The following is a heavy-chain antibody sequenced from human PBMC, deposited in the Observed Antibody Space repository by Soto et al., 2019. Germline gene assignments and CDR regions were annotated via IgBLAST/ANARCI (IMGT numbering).Heavy chain of an antibody. Sequence: EVQLLESGGGLVQPGGSLRLSCAASGFTFSSYAMSWVRQAPGKGLEWVSAISGSGGSTYYADSVKGRFTISRDNSKNTLHLQVNRLRDEDTAVYYCAKSAGMMVVVTNWFDPWGRGTLVTVSS. J-gene: IGHJ5*02. CDR2: ISGSGGST. V-gene: IGHV3-23*01. CDR1: GFTFSSYA. D-gene: IGHD3-22*01. CDR3: AKSAGMMVVVTNWFDP.